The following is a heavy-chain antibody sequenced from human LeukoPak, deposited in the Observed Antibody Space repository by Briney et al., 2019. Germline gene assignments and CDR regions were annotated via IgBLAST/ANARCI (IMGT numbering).Heavy chain of an antibody. V-gene: IGHV4-34*01. J-gene: IGHJ4*02. D-gene: IGHD6-19*01. CDR2: INHSGST. CDR1: GGFFSGYY. CDR3: VREVANIVAVAGTKSWYYFDY. Sequence: SETLSLTCAVYGGFFSGYYWSWIRQPPGKGLEWIGEINHSGSTNYNPSLKSRVTISVDTSKNQFSLKLSSVTAADTAVYYCVREVANIVAVAGTKSWYYFDYWGQGTLVTVSS.